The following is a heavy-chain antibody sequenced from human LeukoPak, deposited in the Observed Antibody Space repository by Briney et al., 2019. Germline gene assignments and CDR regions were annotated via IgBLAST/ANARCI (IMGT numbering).Heavy chain of an antibody. CDR3: ARERGGYDFWSGSSYGMDV. CDR2: IYTSGST. CDR1: GGSISSYY. D-gene: IGHD3-3*01. Sequence: SETLSLTCTVSGGSISSYYWSWIRQPAGKGLEWIGRIYTSGSTNYDPSLKSRVTMSVDTSKNQFSLKLSSVTAADTAVYYCARERGGYDFWSGSSYGMDVWGQGTTVTVSS. V-gene: IGHV4-4*07. J-gene: IGHJ6*02.